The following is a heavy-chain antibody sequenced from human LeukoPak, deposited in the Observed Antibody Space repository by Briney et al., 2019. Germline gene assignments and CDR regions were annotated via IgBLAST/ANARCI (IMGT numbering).Heavy chain of an antibody. CDR2: IYYSGST. D-gene: IGHD3-10*01. CDR3: ASRFRGVINY. V-gene: IGHV4-61*05. Sequence: SETLSLTCTVSGGSISSSSYYWGWIRQPPGKGLEWIGYIYYSGSTNYNPSLKSRVTISVDTSKNQFSLKPSSVTAADTAVYYCASRFRGVINYWGQGTLVTVSS. CDR1: GGSISSSSYY. J-gene: IGHJ4*02.